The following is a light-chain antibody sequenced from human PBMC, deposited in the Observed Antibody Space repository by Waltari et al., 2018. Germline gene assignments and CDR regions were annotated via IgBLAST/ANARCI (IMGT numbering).Light chain of an antibody. CDR1: QDIDKY. CDR3: QQFQTFTT. CDR2: GAS. Sequence: DIQLTQSPSSLSASVGDRVTITCQASQDIDKYLNWYQQKPGKAPKLLIYGASNLEGGVPSRFSGSGSGTYFTFTISGLQTEDFATYYCQQFQTFTTFGQGTRLEIK. J-gene: IGKJ5*01. V-gene: IGKV1-33*01.